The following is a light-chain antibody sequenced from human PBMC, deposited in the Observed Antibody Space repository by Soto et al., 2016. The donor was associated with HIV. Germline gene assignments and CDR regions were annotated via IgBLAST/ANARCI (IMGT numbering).Light chain of an antibody. V-gene: IGKV1-39*01. CDR3: QQSYSDPTWT. CDR1: QSISTY. J-gene: IGKJ1*01. CDR2: AAS. Sequence: DIQMTQSPSSLSASVGDRVTITCRASQSISTYLNWYQQKPGKAPKLLIYAASTLQVRPSRFGGSGSGTDFTLTISSLQPEDFATYYCQQSYSDPTWTFGQGTKVEIK.